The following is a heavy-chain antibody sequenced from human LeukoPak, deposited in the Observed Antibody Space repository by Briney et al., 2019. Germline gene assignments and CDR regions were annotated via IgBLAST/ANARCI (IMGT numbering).Heavy chain of an antibody. J-gene: IGHJ6*02. CDR1: GGSISSSSYC. CDR3: ASRSSGWYYYGMDV. Sequence: KPSETLSLTCTVSGGSISSSSYCWGWIRQPPGKGLEWIGSICYSGSTFYNPSLKSRVTLSVDTSKNQFSLKLSSVTAADTAVYYCASRSSGWYYYGMDVWGQGTTVTVSS. D-gene: IGHD6-19*01. V-gene: IGHV4-39*01. CDR2: ICYSGST.